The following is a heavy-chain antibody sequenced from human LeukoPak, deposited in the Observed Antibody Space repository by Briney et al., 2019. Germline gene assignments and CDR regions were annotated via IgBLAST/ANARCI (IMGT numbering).Heavy chain of an antibody. CDR2: ISVTGKES. J-gene: IGHJ5*02. Sequence: PGGSLRLSCAASGFSFTTHPMSWVRQTPGKGPEWVSTISVTGKESYYADSVKGRFSISRDNSKNTLYLQMNSLRIEDTALYYCADPPFDPWGQGTLVTVSS. CDR3: ADPPFDP. CDR1: GFSFTTHP. V-gene: IGHV3-23*01.